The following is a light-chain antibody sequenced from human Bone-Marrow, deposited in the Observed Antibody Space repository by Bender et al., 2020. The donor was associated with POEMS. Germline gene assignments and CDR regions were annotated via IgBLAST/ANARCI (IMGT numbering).Light chain of an antibody. CDR3: QSADSTTTYPV. V-gene: IGLV3-25*03. CDR1: ALPKQY. CDR2: KDN. J-gene: IGLJ3*02. Sequence: SYELTQPPSVSVSPGQTARITCSGDALPKQYAHWYQQKPGQAPALVIHKDNERPSGIPERFSGSTSGTTVTLTISGVQAEDEADYYRQSADSTTTYPVFGGGTKLTVL.